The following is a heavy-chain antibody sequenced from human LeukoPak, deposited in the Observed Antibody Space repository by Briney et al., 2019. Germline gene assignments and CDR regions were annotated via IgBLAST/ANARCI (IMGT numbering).Heavy chain of an antibody. CDR3: AKADDFWSSPDY. D-gene: IGHD3-3*01. J-gene: IGHJ4*02. CDR2: ISWNSGSI. V-gene: IGHV3-9*01. Sequence: GRSLRLSCAASGFTFDDYAMHWVRQAPGKGLEWVSGISWNSGSIGYADSVKGRFIISRDNAKNSLYLQMNSLRAEDTALYYCAKADDFWSSPDYWGQGTLVTVSS. CDR1: GFTFDDYA.